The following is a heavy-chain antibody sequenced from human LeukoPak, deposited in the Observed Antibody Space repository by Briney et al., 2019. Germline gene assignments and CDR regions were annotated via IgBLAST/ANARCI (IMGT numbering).Heavy chain of an antibody. V-gene: IGHV5-10-1*01. J-gene: IGHJ5*02. Sequence: GESLKISCKGSGYSFPSLWISWVRQMPGKGLEWRGRIDPGDSQTNCSPSFQGHVTISADKSISTAYLQWSSLKASDTAMYYCARHSSVLNSFDPWGQGTLVTVSS. CDR2: IDPGDSQT. CDR1: GYSFPSLW. D-gene: IGHD3-22*01. CDR3: ARHSSVLNSFDP.